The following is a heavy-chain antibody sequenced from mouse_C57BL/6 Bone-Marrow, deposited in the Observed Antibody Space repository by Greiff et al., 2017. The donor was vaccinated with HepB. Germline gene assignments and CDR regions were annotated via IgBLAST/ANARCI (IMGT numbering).Heavy chain of an antibody. J-gene: IGHJ4*01. CDR1: GYTFTSYW. CDR2: IDPNSGGT. CDR3: AREDDDAWGAMDY. D-gene: IGHD2-4*01. Sequence: QVQLQQPGAELVKPGASVKLSCKASGYTFTSYWMHWVKQRPGRGLGWIGRIDPNSGGTKYNEKFKSKATRTVDKPSSTAYMQLSSPTAEDSAVYYCAREDDDAWGAMDYWGQGTSVTVSS. V-gene: IGHV1-72*01.